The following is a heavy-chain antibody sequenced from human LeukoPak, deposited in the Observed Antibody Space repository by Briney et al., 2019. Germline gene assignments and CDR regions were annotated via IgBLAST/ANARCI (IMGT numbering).Heavy chain of an antibody. V-gene: IGHV1-69*04. CDR2: IIPILGIA. J-gene: IGHJ6*02. D-gene: IGHD2-21*01. CDR3: ARWSWPISHYYYGMDV. Sequence: SVKVSCKASGGTLSSYAISWVRQAPGQGLEWMGRIIPILGIANYAQKFQGRVTITADKSTSTAYMELSSLRSEDTAVYYCARWSWPISHYYYGMDVWGQGTTVTVSS. CDR1: GGTLSSYA.